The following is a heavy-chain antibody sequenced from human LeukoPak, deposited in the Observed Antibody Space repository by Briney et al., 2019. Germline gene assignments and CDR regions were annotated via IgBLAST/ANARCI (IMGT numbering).Heavy chain of an antibody. CDR2: ISTSNGNT. D-gene: IGHD6-19*01. V-gene: IGHV1-18*01. Sequence: ASVKVSCKASGYTFTSYGISWVRQAPGQGLEWMGWISTSNGNTNYAQKFQGRVTMTTGTSTSTAYMELRTLRSDDTAVYYCARDSSGWYHWFDSWGQGTLVTVSS. CDR3: ARDSSGWYHWFDS. CDR1: GYTFTSYG. J-gene: IGHJ5*01.